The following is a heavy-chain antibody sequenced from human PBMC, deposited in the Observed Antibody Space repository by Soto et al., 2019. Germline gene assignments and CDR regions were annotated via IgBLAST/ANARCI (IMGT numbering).Heavy chain of an antibody. CDR1: GFTFSSYW. CDR2: IKQDGSEN. CDR3: ARDCSGASCALYYGMAV. V-gene: IGHV3-7*01. J-gene: IGHJ6*02. Sequence: EVQLVESGGDLVQPGESLKLSCAASGFTFSSYWMSWVRQAPGKGLEWVANIKQDGSENYYVDSVKGRFTISRDNAKNSLYLQVNSLRAEDTAVYYCARDCSGASCALYYGMAVWGQGTTVTVAS. D-gene: IGHD2-15*01.